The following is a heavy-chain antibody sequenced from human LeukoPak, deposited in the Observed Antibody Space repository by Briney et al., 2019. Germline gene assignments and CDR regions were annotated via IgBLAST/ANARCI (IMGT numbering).Heavy chain of an antibody. Sequence: GALRLSCAASGFTFSSYAMHWVRQAPGKGLEWLAVISYDGTNKYYADSVKGRFTISRDNSKNTLYLQMNSLRDEDTAVYYCARDQGSLPVWFYYYMDVWGSGTTVTVSS. CDR3: ARDQGSLPVWFYYYMDV. V-gene: IGHV3-30*01. D-gene: IGHD3-16*01. J-gene: IGHJ6*03. CDR2: ISYDGTNK. CDR1: GFTFSSYA.